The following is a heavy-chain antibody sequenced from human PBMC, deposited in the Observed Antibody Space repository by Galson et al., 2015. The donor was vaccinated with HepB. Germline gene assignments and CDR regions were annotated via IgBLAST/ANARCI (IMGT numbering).Heavy chain of an antibody. CDR3: ARVGAPWYYGSGSSGRGAFDI. D-gene: IGHD3-10*01. V-gene: IGHV4-34*01. CDR1: GGSFSGYY. Sequence: SETLSLTCAVYGGSFSGYYWSWIRQPPGKGLEWIGEINHSGSTNYNPSLKSRVTISVDTSKNQFSLKLSSVTAADTAVYYCARVGAPWYYGSGSSGRGAFDIWGQGTMVTVSS. J-gene: IGHJ3*02. CDR2: INHSGST.